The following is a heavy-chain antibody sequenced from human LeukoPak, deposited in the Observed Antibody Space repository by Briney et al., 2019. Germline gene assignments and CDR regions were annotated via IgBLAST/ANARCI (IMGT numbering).Heavy chain of an antibody. D-gene: IGHD1-26*01. CDR2: IKQDGSEK. CDR3: ARDAATTPFDY. V-gene: IGHV3-7*01. CDR1: GFTFSNYW. Sequence: TGGSLRLSCAASGFTFSNYWMSWVRQAPGKGLGWVANIKQDGSEKYYVDSVKGRFTISRDNAKNSLYLQMNSLRAEDTAVYYCARDAATTPFDYWGQGTLVTVSS. J-gene: IGHJ4*02.